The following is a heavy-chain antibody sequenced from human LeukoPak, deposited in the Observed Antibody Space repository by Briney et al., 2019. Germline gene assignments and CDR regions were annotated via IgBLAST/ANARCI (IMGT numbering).Heavy chain of an antibody. CDR1: GYSISSGYY. V-gene: IGHV4-38-2*02. CDR3: ARQTGGYDSSYFDSYYMDV. J-gene: IGHJ6*03. CDR2: IYHSGST. D-gene: IGHD5-12*01. Sequence: SETLSLTCTVSGYSISSGYYWGWIRQPPGKGLEWIGSIYHSGSTYYNPSLKSRVTILLDTSKNQVSLRLNSVTAADTAVYYCARQTGGYDSSYFDSYYMDVWGKGTTVTISS.